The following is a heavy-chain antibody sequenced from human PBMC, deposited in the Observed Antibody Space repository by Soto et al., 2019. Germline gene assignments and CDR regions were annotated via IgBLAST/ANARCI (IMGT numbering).Heavy chain of an antibody. Sequence: TSVEVTCKDSGYTFTSYDSSWVRQATGQGLEWMGWMNPNSGNTGYAQKFQGRVTMTRNTSISTAYMELSSLRSEDTAVYYCARGSGIFDYWGQGTLVTVSS. D-gene: IGHD3-3*01. J-gene: IGHJ4*02. CDR1: GYTFTSYD. CDR3: ARGSGIFDY. V-gene: IGHV1-8*01. CDR2: MNPNSGNT.